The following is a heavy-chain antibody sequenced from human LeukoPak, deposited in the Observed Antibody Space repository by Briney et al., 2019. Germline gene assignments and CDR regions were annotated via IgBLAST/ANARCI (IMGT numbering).Heavy chain of an antibody. D-gene: IGHD4-17*01. CDR1: GFTFSSYE. CDR2: ISSSGSTI. J-gene: IGHJ2*01. V-gene: IGHV3-48*03. Sequence: GGSLRLSCAASGFTFSSYEMNWVRQAPGKGLEWVSYISSSGSTIYYADSVKGRFTISRDNAQNSLYLQMNSLRAEDTAVYYCAREGRRATVTTPAGGYFDLWGRGTLVTVSS. CDR3: AREGRRATVTTPAGGYFDL.